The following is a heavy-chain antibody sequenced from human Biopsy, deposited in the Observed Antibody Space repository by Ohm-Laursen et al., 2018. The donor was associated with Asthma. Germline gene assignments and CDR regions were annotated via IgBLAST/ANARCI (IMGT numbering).Heavy chain of an antibody. J-gene: IGHJ3*02. D-gene: IGHD3-22*01. CDR3: ARSLIVADGSDAFDI. CDR1: GYTFSSYQ. Sequence: SVKVSCKTSGYTFSSYQMHWVRQAPGQGLEWLGMIKHISEYAQKFQGRVTMTRDTSTSTVYMELSSLRSEDTAVYYCARSLIVADGSDAFDIWGQGTMVTVSS. CDR2: IKHISE. V-gene: IGHV1-46*01.